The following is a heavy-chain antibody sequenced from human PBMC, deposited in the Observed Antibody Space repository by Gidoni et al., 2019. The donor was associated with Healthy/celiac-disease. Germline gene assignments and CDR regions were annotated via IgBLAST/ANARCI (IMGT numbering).Heavy chain of an antibody. CDR1: GFTVSSYW. V-gene: IGHV3-7*03. CDR2: IKQDGSEK. D-gene: IGHD2-21*02. Sequence: EVQLVEYGGGLVQPGGSLRLSCAASGFTVSSYWMSWVRQAPGKGLEWVANIKQDGSEKYYVDSVQGRFTISRDNAKNSLYLQMNSLRAEDTAVYYCARAPYCGGDCYSYYYYYMDVWGKGTTVTVSS. J-gene: IGHJ6*03. CDR3: ARAPYCGGDCYSYYYYYMDV.